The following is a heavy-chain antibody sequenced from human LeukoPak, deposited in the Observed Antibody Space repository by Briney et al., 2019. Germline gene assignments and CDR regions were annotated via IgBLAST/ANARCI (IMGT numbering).Heavy chain of an antibody. CDR2: IRGSGSNT. CDR3: AKGLRELWGDAFDM. CDR1: GFTFSSYG. D-gene: IGHD5-12*01. J-gene: IGHJ3*02. V-gene: IGHV3-23*01. Sequence: GGSLRLSCEASGFTFSSYGMSWVRQAPGKGPEWVSGIRGSGSNTDYVGSVKGRFTISRDNSKNALYLQMNSLRAEDTAVYYCAKGLRELWGDAFDMWGQGTMVTVSS.